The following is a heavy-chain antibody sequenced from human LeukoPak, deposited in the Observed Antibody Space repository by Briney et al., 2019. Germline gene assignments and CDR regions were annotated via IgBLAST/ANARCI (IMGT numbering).Heavy chain of an antibody. CDR1: GASIGSSGYY. J-gene: IGHJ1*01. CDR2: IYYSGST. Sequence: PSETLSLTCTVSGASIGSSGYYGGWIRQPPGTGLEWIGSIYYSGSTYYNPSLKSRVTISVDTSKNQFSLKVNSVTAADTALYYCARRDCSGGGCSPTAEFFHHWGQGTLVTVST. V-gene: IGHV4-39*01. CDR3: ARRDCSGGGCSPTAEFFHH. D-gene: IGHD2-15*01.